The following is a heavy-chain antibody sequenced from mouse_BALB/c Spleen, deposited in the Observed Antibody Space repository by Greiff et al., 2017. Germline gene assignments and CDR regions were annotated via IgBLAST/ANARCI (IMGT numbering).Heavy chain of an antibody. V-gene: IGHV2-9*02. D-gene: IGHD2-2*01. CDR1: GFSLTSYG. J-gene: IGHJ3*01. Sequence: VKLVESGPGLVAPSQSLSITCTVSGFSLTSYGVHWVRQPPGKGLEWLGVIWAGGSTNYNSALMSRLSISKDNSKSQVFLKMNSLQTDDTAMYYCARGAYGYVFAYWGQGTLVTVSA. CDR2: IWAGGST. CDR3: ARGAYGYVFAY.